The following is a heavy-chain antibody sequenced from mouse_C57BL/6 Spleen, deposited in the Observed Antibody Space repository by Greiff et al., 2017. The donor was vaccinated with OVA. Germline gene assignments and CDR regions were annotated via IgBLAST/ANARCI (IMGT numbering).Heavy chain of an antibody. D-gene: IGHD3-2*02. CDR3: AGDSSGYVFYIDD. J-gene: IGHJ2*01. CDR1: GYTFTSYW. V-gene: IGHV1-55*01. Sequence: VKLQQPGAELVKPGASVKMSCKASGYTFTSYWITWVKQRPGQGLEWLGDIYPGCGSTNYNEKFKSQATLTVASSSSTAYMQLSCLTSGDSAVYNCAGDSSGYVFYIDDWGQGTTLTVSS. CDR2: IYPGCGST.